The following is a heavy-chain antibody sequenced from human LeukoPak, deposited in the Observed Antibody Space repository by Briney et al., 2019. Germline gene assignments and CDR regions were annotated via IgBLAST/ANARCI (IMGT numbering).Heavy chain of an antibody. CDR3: AKDPGMAVYSYGYDAFDI. J-gene: IGHJ3*02. CDR1: GFTFRSYG. V-gene: IGHV3-30*18. CDR2: ISYNGYNK. D-gene: IGHD5-18*01. Sequence: GGSLRLSCAASGFTFRSYGMHWVRQTPGKGLEWVAVISYNGYNKYSADSVKGRFTISRDNSKNTLYLQMNSLRAEDTAIYYCAKDPGMAVYSYGYDAFDIWGQGTMVTVSS.